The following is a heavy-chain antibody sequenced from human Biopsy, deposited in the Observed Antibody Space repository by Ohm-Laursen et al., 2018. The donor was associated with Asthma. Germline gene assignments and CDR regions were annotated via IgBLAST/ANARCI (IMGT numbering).Heavy chain of an antibody. CDR2: MYYGETT. D-gene: IGHD1-26*01. CDR1: GGSITSSSYY. V-gene: IGHV4-39*01. Sequence: SDTLSLTCTVSGGSITSSSYYWGWIRQPPGKGMEWIGSMYYGETTYYSPSLKSRVTISVDTSKNQFSLILSSVTAADTAVYYCARGSSSRLSRWELLVSGGKRAHSYYGMDVWGQGTTVTVSS. CDR3: ARGSSSRLSRWELLVSGGKRAHSYYGMDV. J-gene: IGHJ6*02.